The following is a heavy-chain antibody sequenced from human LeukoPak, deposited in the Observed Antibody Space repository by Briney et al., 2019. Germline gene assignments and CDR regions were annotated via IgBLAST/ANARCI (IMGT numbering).Heavy chain of an antibody. D-gene: IGHD3-10*02. Sequence: GGSLRLSCAASGFTFSSYWMSWVRQAPGKGLEWVDNIKQDGSEKYYVDSVKGRFTISRDNAKNSLYLQMNSLRAEDTAVYYCAELGITMIGGVWGKGTTVTISS. CDR2: IKQDGSEK. CDR1: GFTFSSYW. J-gene: IGHJ6*04. CDR3: AELGITMIGGV. V-gene: IGHV3-7*01.